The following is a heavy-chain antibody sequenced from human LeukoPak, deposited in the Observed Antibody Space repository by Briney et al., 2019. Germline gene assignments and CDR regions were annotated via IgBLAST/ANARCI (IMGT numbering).Heavy chain of an antibody. D-gene: IGHD3-16*01. J-gene: IGHJ4*02. CDR3: AADLSNPRMGASYLDS. CDR1: GYTFTSYG. CDR2: ISAYNGNT. Sequence: EASVKVSCKASGYTFTSYGISWVRQAPGQGLEWMGWISAYNGNTNYAQKLQGRVTMTTDTSTSTAYMELRSLRPDDTAVYYCAADLSNPRMGASYLDSWGQGTLVTVSS. V-gene: IGHV1-18*01.